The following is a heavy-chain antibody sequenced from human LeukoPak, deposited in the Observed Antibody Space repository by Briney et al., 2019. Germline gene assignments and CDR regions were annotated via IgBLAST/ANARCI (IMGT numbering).Heavy chain of an antibody. Sequence: ASVKVSCKASGGTFSGYAINWVRQAPGQGLEWMGGIIPIFGTSNYAQRFQGRVTISADESTSTAYMELSSLRSEDTAVYYCASPMVYDTYYYYHGMDVWGQGTTVTVSS. CDR2: IIPIFGTS. CDR1: GGTFSGYA. V-gene: IGHV1-69*13. CDR3: ASPMVYDTYYYYHGMDV. D-gene: IGHD2-8*01. J-gene: IGHJ6*02.